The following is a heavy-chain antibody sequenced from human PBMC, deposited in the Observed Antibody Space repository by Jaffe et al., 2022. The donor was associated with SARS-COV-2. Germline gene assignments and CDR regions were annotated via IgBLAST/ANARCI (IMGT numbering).Heavy chain of an antibody. CDR2: IYTSGST. Sequence: QVQLQESGPGLVKPSQTLSLTCTVSGGSISSGSYYWSWIRQPAGKGLEWIGRIYTSGSTNYNPSLKSRVTISVDTSKNQFSLKLSSVTAADTAVYYCARDPYYGDYNYYGMDVWGQGTTVTVSS. V-gene: IGHV4-61*02. CDR3: ARDPYYGDYNYYGMDV. CDR1: GGSISSGSYY. J-gene: IGHJ6*02. D-gene: IGHD4-17*01.